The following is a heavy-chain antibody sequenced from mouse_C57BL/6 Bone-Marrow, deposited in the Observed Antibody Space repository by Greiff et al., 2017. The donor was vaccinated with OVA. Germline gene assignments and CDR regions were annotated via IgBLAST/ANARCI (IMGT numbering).Heavy chain of an antibody. Sequence: QVQLQQSGAELARPGASVKLSCKASGYTFTSYGISWVKQRPGQGLEWIGEIYPRSGNTAYNETFKGKATLTADKSSSTAYRELRSLTSEDAAVYFCAKYLDYWGQGTTLTVSS. J-gene: IGHJ2*01. V-gene: IGHV1-81*01. CDR2: IYPRSGNT. CDR3: AKYLDY. CDR1: GYTFTSYG.